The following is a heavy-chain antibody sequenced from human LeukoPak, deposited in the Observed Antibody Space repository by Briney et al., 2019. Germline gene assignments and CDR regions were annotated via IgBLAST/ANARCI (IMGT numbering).Heavy chain of an antibody. J-gene: IGHJ4*02. CDR1: GGTFSSYA. V-gene: IGHV1-69*13. CDR3: ARAVKSRWLAAPFDY. CDR2: IIPIFGTA. Sequence: GASVKVSCKASGGTFSSYAISWVRQAPGQGLEWMGGIIPIFGTANYAQKFQGRVTITADESTSTAYMELSSLRSEDTAVYYCARAVKSRWLAAPFDYWGQGTLATVSS. D-gene: IGHD6-19*01.